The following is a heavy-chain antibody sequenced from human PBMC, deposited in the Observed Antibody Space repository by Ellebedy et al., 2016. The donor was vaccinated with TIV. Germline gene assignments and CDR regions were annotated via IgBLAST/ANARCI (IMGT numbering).Heavy chain of an antibody. Sequence: AAPVKVSCKLSGDTFNIYAISWVRQAPGQGPEWMGAVLPVLGTANYAQKFQGRLTITSDGSAGTAYMELRGLVFEDTAVYYCARPYGSGRSLGAFDIWGQGTPVTVSS. CDR2: VLPVLGTA. D-gene: IGHD3-10*01. J-gene: IGHJ3*02. CDR1: GDTFNIYA. V-gene: IGHV1-69*13. CDR3: ARPYGSGRSLGAFDI.